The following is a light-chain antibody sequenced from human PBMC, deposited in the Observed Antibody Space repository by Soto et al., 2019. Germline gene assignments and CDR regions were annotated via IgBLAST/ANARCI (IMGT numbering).Light chain of an antibody. CDR2: WAS. J-gene: IGKJ1*01. CDR1: QSVLYSSNNKNY. V-gene: IGKV4-1*01. Sequence: DIVMTQSPDSLAVSLGERATINCKSSQSVLYSSNNKNYLAWYQQKPGQPPKLLIYWASTRESGVPDRFSGGGSGTDFTLTISSLQAEDVAVYYCQQYYTPPPTFGQGTKVEIK. CDR3: QQYYTPPPT.